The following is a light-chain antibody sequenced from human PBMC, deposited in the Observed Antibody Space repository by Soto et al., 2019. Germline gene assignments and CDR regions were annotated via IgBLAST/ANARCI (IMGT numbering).Light chain of an antibody. CDR1: QSVGNN. CDR2: GVY. J-gene: IGKJ1*01. V-gene: IGKV3-15*01. CDR3: QHYNYWPPKT. Sequence: EIVMTQSPATLSVSPGERTTLSCRASQSVGNNLAWYQQKPGQAPRLLIYGVYTRATGIPARFSGSGSGTDFTLTISSLQSEDFAVYYCQHYNYWPPKTFGQGTKVEMK.